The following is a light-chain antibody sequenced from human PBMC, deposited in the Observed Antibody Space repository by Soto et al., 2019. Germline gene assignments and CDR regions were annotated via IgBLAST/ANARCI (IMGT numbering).Light chain of an antibody. CDR3: QQYGSSGT. V-gene: IGKV3-20*01. Sequence: EIMLPQSPATLSLSPGERAPLSCRASQSVSNNYLAWYQQKPGQAPRLLIYGASNRATGIPDRFSGSGSGTDFTLTISRLEPEDFAVYYCQQYGSSGTFGQGTKVDIK. J-gene: IGKJ1*01. CDR2: GAS. CDR1: QSVSNNY.